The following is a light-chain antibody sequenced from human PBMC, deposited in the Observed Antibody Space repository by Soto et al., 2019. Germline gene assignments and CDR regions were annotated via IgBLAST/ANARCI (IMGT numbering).Light chain of an antibody. J-gene: IGLJ2*01. CDR1: SSDLASYNR. Sequence: QSALTQPPSVSGSPGQSVTISCTGTSSDLASYNRVSWYRRPPGTGPKLVIYEVSNRPSGIPERFSGSNSGNTATLTISGAEAGDEADYYCQVWDCSRNRVFGGGTKLTVL. V-gene: IGLV2-18*01. CDR2: EVS. CDR3: QVWDCSRNRV.